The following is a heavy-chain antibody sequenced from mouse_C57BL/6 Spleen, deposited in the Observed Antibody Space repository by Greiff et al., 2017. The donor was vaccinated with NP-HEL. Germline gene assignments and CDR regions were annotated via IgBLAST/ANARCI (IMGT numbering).Heavy chain of an antibody. CDR3: TTSGSSYGYYYAMDD. CDR1: GFNIKDDY. D-gene: IGHD1-1*01. V-gene: IGHV14-4*01. CDR2: IDPENGDT. Sequence: VQLQQSGAELVRPGASVKLSCTASGFNIKDDYMHWVKQRPEQGLEWIGWIDPENGDTEYASKFQGKATITADTSSNTAYLQLSSLTSEDTAVYYCTTSGSSYGYYYAMDDWGQGTSVTVSS. J-gene: IGHJ4*01.